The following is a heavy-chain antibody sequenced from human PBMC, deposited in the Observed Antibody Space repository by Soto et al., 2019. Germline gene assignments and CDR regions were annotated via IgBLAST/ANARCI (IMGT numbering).Heavy chain of an antibody. CDR3: ARGYCSGGSCYRY. CDR1: GGSISSSSYY. J-gene: IGHJ4*02. D-gene: IGHD2-15*01. CDR2: IYYSGST. Sequence: PSETLSLTCTVSGGSISSSSYYWGWIRQPPGKGLEWIGSIYYSGSTYYNPSLKSRVTISVDTSKNQFSLKLSPVTAADTAVHYCARGYCSGGSCYRYWGQGSQVTVSS. V-gene: IGHV4-39*01.